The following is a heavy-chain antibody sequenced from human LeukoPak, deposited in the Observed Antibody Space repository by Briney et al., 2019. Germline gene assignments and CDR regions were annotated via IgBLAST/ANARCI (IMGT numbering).Heavy chain of an antibody. V-gene: IGHV3-21*05. CDR3: ARTHGTGSLDF. Sequence: PGGSLRLSCAASGFTFSTYNMNWVRQAPGKGLEWVSYISGSGDYILYADSVKGRFTISRDNAKNSVYLQMNSLRAEDTAVYYCARTHGTGSLDFWGQGTLVTVSS. J-gene: IGHJ4*02. CDR1: GFTFSTYN. D-gene: IGHD1-1*01. CDR2: ISGSGDYI.